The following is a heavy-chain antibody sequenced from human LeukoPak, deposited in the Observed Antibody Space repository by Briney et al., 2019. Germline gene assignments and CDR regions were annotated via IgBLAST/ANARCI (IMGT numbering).Heavy chain of an antibody. CDR1: GDSISSGDYY. Sequence: PSETLSLTCTVSGDSISSGDYYWIWIRQPAGKGLEWIGRISSSGSTNYNPSLKSRVTISVDTSKNQFSLKLSSVTAADTAVYFCARVVRGVIVPTDAFDIWGQGTMVTVSS. V-gene: IGHV4-61*02. D-gene: IGHD3-10*01. J-gene: IGHJ3*02. CDR3: ARVVRGVIVPTDAFDI. CDR2: ISSSGST.